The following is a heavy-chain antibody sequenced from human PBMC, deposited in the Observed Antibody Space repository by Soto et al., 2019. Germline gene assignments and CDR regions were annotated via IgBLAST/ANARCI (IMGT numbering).Heavy chain of an antibody. CDR2: IYYSGTT. J-gene: IGHJ5*02. V-gene: IGHV4-39*01. D-gene: IGHD1-26*01. CDR1: GGSISSSSYY. Sequence: SETLSLTCTVSGGSISSSSYYWVWIRQPPGKGLEWIGSIYYSGTTYYNPSLKSRVTISVDTSKNQFSLKLRSVTAADTAVYYCARQSPDYLGSVGWFDHWGQGTLVTV. CDR3: ARQSPDYLGSVGWFDH.